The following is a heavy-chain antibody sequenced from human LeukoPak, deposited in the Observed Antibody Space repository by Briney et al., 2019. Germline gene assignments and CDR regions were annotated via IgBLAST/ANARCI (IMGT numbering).Heavy chain of an antibody. CDR1: GFTFSSYW. D-gene: IGHD3-10*01. CDR3: ARDILLWFGEYYGMDV. Sequence: GGSLRLSCAASGFTFSSYWMHWVRQAPREVLVWVSRINSDGSSTSYADSVKGRFTISRDNAKNTLYLQMNSLRAEDTAVYYCARDILLWFGEYYGMDVWGQGTTVTVSS. J-gene: IGHJ6*02. V-gene: IGHV3-74*01. CDR2: INSDGSST.